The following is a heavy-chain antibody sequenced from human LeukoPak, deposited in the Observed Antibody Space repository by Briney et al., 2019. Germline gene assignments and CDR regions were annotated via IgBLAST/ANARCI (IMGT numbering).Heavy chain of an antibody. CDR3: AKEWQQLPDY. D-gene: IGHD6-13*01. CDR2: ISGSGGST. Sequence: PGGSLRLSCAASGFTFSSYSMNWVRQAPGKGLEWVSAISGSGGSTYYADSVKGRSTISRDNSKNTLYLQMNSLRAEDTAVYYCAKEWQQLPDYWGQGTLVTVSS. V-gene: IGHV3-23*01. J-gene: IGHJ4*02. CDR1: GFTFSSYS.